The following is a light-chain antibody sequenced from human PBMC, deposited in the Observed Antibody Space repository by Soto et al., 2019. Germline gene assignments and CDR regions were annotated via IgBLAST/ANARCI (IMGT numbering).Light chain of an antibody. V-gene: IGKV3-11*01. Sequence: EIVLTQSPAPLSLSPGERATLSCRASQSVSSYLLWYQQKPGQAPRLLIYDASSRATGIPDRFSGSGSGMDFTLTISSLAPEDFAVYYCQQSGDSQWTFGQGTKVDNK. J-gene: IGKJ1*01. CDR1: QSVSSY. CDR3: QQSGDSQWT. CDR2: DAS.